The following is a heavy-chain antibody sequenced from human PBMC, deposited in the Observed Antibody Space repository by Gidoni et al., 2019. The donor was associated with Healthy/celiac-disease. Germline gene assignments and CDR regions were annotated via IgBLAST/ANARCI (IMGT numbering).Heavy chain of an antibody. Sequence: EVQLVESGGGLVQPGGSLRLSCAASGFTLSSYWMSWVRQAPGKGLEWVANIKQDGSEKYYVDSVKGRFTISRDNAKNSLYLQMNSLRAEDTAVYYCASSSGWYELVAFDIWGQGTMVTVSS. CDR1: GFTLSSYW. D-gene: IGHD6-19*01. CDR2: IKQDGSEK. V-gene: IGHV3-7*01. J-gene: IGHJ3*02. CDR3: ASSSGWYELVAFDI.